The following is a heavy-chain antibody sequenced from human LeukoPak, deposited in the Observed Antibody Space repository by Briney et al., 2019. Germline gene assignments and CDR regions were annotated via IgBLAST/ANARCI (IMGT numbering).Heavy chain of an antibody. D-gene: IGHD3-10*01. CDR2: GSS. V-gene: IGHV4-39*02. Sequence: PSETLSLTCTVSGGSISSGSYYWGWVRQPPGKGLEWIGSGSSHYNPSLKSRVTISVDTSRNHFSLKLSSVTAADTAVYYCARIRGYMVWGVQNWFDPWGQGTLVTVSS. CDR1: GGSISSGSYY. CDR3: ARIRGYMVWGVQNWFDP. J-gene: IGHJ5*02.